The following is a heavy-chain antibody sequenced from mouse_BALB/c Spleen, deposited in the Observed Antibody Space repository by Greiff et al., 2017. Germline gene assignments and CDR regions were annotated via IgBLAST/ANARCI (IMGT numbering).Heavy chain of an antibody. V-gene: IGHV1-55*01. CDR3: ARPLDY. CDR1: GYNFTSYW. J-gene: IGHJ2*01. CDR2: IYPGSGST. Sequence: QVHVKQPGAELVKPGTSVKLSCKASGYNFTSYWINWVKLRPGQGLEWIGDIYPGSGSTNYNEKFKSKATLTVDTSSSTAYMQLSSLASEDSALYYCARPLDYWGQGTTLTVSS.